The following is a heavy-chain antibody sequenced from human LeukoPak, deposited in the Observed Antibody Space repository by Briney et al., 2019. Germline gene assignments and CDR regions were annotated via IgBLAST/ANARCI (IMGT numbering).Heavy chain of an antibody. Sequence: PGGSLRLSCAASGFTFSSYGMHWVRQAPGKGLEWVAVISYDGSNKYCADSVKGRFTISRDNSKNTLYLQMNSLRAEDTAVYYCAKNRGLRYQLLPYYFDYWGQGTLVTVSS. J-gene: IGHJ4*02. V-gene: IGHV3-30*18. CDR1: GFTFSSYG. CDR2: ISYDGSNK. D-gene: IGHD2-2*01. CDR3: AKNRGLRYQLLPYYFDY.